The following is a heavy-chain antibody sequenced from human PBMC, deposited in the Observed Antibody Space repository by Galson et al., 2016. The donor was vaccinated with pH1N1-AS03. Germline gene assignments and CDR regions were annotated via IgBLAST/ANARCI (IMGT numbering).Heavy chain of an antibody. D-gene: IGHD1-26*01. V-gene: IGHV3-74*01. CDR1: GFPFSTYW. J-gene: IGHJ5*02. Sequence: SLRLSCAASGFPFSTYWMHWVRQAPGKGLEWVSRINPDASSTNYAESVKGRFTISRDNAKNTVYLQINSLRAEDTAVYYCVRDRELVLWGQGTLVTVSS. CDR2: INPDASST. CDR3: VRDRELVL.